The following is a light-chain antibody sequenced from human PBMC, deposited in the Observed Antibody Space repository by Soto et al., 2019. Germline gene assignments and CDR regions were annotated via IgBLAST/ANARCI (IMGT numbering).Light chain of an antibody. CDR2: DVS. J-gene: IGLJ1*01. Sequence: QSALTQPASVSGSPGQSITISCTGTSSDVGAYNSVSWYQQHPGKAPKLIIYDVSTRPSGISDRFSGSKSGNTASLTISGLQAEDESDYYCSSYTSSVTYGFGTGTKVTVL. CDR1: SSDVGAYNS. V-gene: IGLV2-14*01. CDR3: SSYTSSVTYG.